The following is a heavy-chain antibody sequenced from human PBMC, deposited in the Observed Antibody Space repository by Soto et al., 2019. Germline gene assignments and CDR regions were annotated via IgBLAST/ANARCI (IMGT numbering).Heavy chain of an antibody. D-gene: IGHD1-1*01. Sequence: GGSLRLSCAASGFTFNTYAMHWVRQAPGKGLEWVAVISYDGSEKHYADSVQGRFIISRDNSKNILDLQMNSLRVDDTAVYHCVRDRIRGRRQNWNLFDYSGQGTPVTVSS. J-gene: IGHJ4*02. CDR1: GFTFNTYA. CDR3: VRDRIRGRRQNWNLFDY. V-gene: IGHV3-30-3*01. CDR2: ISYDGSEK.